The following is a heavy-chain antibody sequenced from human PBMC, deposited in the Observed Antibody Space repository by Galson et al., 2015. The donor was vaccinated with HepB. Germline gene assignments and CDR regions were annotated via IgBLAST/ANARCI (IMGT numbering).Heavy chain of an antibody. CDR1: GFSFSNYW. CDR3: VRVGAPR. V-gene: IGHV3-74*01. CDR2: INSNGSIT. Sequence: SLRLSCAASGFSFSNYWMHWVRQSPGKGLLWVSRINSNGSITSYADSVKGRFIISRDNAKNTVFLQMNSLRPEDTALYHCVRVGAPRWGQGTLVTVSS. D-gene: IGHD3-16*01. J-gene: IGHJ4*02.